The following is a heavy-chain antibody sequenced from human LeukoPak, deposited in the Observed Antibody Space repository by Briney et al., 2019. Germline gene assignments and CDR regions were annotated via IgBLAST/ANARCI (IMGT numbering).Heavy chain of an antibody. CDR1: GFTFNNYW. CDR2: IKQDGSEK. CDR3: ARDRVYGMDV. V-gene: IGHV3-7*01. J-gene: IGHJ6*02. Sequence: GGSLRLSCAVSGFTFNNYWMSWVRQAPGKGLEWVGNIKQDGSEKYYVDSAKGRCTISRDNTKNSLYLQMNSLRAEDTAVYYCARDRVYGMDVWGQGTTVTVSS. D-gene: IGHD3-10*01.